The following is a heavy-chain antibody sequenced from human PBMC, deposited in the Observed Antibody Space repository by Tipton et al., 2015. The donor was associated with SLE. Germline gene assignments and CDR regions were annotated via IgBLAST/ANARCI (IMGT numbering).Heavy chain of an antibody. Sequence: SLTCTVSGGSISSGDYYWSWIRQPPGKGLEWIGYIYYSGSTYYNPSLKSRVTISVDTSKNQFSLKLSSVTAADTAVYYCARAQNPDFWSGWDAFDIWGQGTMVTVSS. J-gene: IGHJ3*02. CDR1: GGSISSGDYY. CDR2: IYYSGST. V-gene: IGHV4-30-4*08. D-gene: IGHD3-3*01. CDR3: ARAQNPDFWSGWDAFDI.